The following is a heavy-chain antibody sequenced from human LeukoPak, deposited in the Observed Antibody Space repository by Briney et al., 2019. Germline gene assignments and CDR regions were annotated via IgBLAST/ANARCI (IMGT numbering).Heavy chain of an antibody. D-gene: IGHD3-16*02. CDR1: GYTFTGYY. CDR3: ARWGEYVWGSDRYGDY. J-gene: IGHJ4*02. V-gene: IGHV1-2*02. Sequence: GASLKVSCKASGYTFTGYYMHWVRQAPGQGLEWMGWINPNSGGTNYAQKFQGRVTMTRDTSISTAYMELSRLRSDDTAVYYCARWGEYVWGSDRYGDYWGQGTLVTVSS. CDR2: INPNSGGT.